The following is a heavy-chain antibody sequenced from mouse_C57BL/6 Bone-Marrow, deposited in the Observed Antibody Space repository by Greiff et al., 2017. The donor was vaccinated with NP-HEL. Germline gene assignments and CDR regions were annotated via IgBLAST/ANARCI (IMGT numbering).Heavy chain of an antibody. CDR2: IYPRSGNT. CDR1: GYTFTSYG. V-gene: IGHV1-81*01. Sequence: VQLQQSGAELARPGASVKLSCKASGYTFTSYGISWVKQRPGQGLEWIGEIYPRSGNTYYNEKFKGKATLTADKSSSTAYMELRSLTSEDSAVYFCAKRIYYYGSSSWFAYWGQGTLVTVSA. CDR3: AKRIYYYGSSSWFAY. D-gene: IGHD1-1*01. J-gene: IGHJ3*01.